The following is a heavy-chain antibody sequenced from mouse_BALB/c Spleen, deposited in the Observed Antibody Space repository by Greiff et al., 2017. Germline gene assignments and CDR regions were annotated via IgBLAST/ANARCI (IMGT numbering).Heavy chain of an antibody. CDR2: IYPGNGDT. Sequence: QVQLQQPGAELVKPGASVKMSCKASGYTFTSYNMHWVKQTPGQGLEWIGAIYPGNGDTSYNQKFKGKATLTADKSSSTAYMQLSSLTSEDSAVYYCARSPTGAMDYWGQGTSVTVSS. CDR3: ARSPTGAMDY. CDR1: GYTFTSYN. V-gene: IGHV1-12*01. J-gene: IGHJ4*01.